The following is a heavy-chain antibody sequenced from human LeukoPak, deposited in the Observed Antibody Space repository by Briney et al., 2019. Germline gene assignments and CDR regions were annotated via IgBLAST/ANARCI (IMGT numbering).Heavy chain of an antibody. Sequence: PSETLSLTCTVSGGSISSSSYYWGWIRQPPGKGLEWFGSITHSGATYYTPYPKSLVTISVDTSKSQFSLKLTSVTAADTAVYYCAPAYIWGSFRTFNYWGQGTLVTVSS. D-gene: IGHD3-16*02. CDR2: ITHSGAT. V-gene: IGHV4-39*01. J-gene: IGHJ4*01. CDR3: APAYIWGSFRTFNY. CDR1: GGSISSSSYY.